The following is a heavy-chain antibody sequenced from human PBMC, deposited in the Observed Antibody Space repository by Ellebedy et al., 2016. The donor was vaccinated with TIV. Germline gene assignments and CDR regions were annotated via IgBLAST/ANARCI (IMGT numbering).Heavy chain of an antibody. CDR3: AKFPHYYGSNGQYSTDS. CDR2: VYSSGSS. Sequence: MPSETLSLTCTVSGDSVSHYYWSWIRQPPGGGLEWIGYVYSSGSSTYNPSFKRRVSMSVETSKNHFSLRLTSVPAADTAIYYCAKFPHYYGSNGQYSTDSWGQGIRVTVSS. CDR1: GDSVSHYY. J-gene: IGHJ4*02. D-gene: IGHD3-10*01. V-gene: IGHV4-59*02.